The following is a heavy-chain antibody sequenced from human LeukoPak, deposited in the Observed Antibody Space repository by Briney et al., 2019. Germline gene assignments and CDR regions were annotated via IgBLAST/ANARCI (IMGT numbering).Heavy chain of an antibody. V-gene: IGHV4-59*01. Sequence: SETLSLTCTVSGGSISSYYWSWIRQPPGKRLEWIGYIYYSGSTNYNPSLKSRVTISVDTSKNQFSLKLSSVTAADTAVYYCARLYCGGDCFAGYFDYWGQGTLVTVSS. CDR1: GGSISSYY. J-gene: IGHJ4*02. CDR2: IYYSGST. D-gene: IGHD2-21*02. CDR3: ARLYCGGDCFAGYFDY.